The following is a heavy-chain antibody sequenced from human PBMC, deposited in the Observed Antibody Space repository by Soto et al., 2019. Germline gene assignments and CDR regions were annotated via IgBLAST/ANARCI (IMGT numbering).Heavy chain of an antibody. CDR2: TTSQSYGGTT. CDR3: ARDGDYYGMDV. J-gene: IGHJ6*02. Sequence: GGSLSLCYTFSVVTSTDDAWTWVRQAPGKGLEWVAFTTSQSYGGTTEYAASVRGRFTISRDDSKSIAYLQMNSLQTADTAIYYCARDGDYYGMDVWGQGTTVTVSS. D-gene: IGHD3-3*01. V-gene: IGHV3-49*04. CDR1: VVTSTDDA.